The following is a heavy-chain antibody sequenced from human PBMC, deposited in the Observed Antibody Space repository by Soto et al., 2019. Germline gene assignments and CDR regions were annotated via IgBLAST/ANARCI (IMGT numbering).Heavy chain of an antibody. V-gene: IGHV4-61*01. D-gene: IGHD3-22*01. CDR2: IYYTGGT. J-gene: IGHJ4*02. CDR1: GGSVSSGSYY. CDR3: ATMSSSGYPLDY. Sequence: QVQLQESGPGLVKPSETLSLTCIVSGGSVSSGSYYWSWIRQPPGKGLEWIGFIYYTGGTSYNPSLKSRVTISVDTSNNQFSLKLSSVTAADTAVYFCATMSSSGYPLDYWGRGTLVTVSS.